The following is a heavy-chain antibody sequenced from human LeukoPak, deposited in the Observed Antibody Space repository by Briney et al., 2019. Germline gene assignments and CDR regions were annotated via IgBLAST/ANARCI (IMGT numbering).Heavy chain of an antibody. CDR2: IYYTGST. CDR1: GGSISSISYY. J-gene: IGHJ6*02. Sequence: SETLSLTCTISGGSISSISYYWGWIRQPPGKGLEWIGSIYYTGSTYYNPSLKSRVTISVDTSKNQFSLKLSSVTAADTAVYYCARGGSIAAAVAKYYGMDVWGQGTTVAVSS. CDR3: ARGGSIAAAVAKYYGMDV. V-gene: IGHV4-39*07. D-gene: IGHD6-25*01.